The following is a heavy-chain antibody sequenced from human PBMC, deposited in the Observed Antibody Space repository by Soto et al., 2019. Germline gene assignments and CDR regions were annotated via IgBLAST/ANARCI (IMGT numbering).Heavy chain of an antibody. Sequence: SGPTLVKPTQTLTLTCTFSGFSLSTSGMCVSWIRQPPGKALEWLARIDWDDDKYYSTSLKTRLTISKDTSKNQVVLTMTNMDPVDTATYYCARIFNPPGARRHVNWFDPWGQGTLVTVSS. V-gene: IGHV2-70*11. CDR1: GFSLSTSGMC. CDR3: ARIFNPPGARRHVNWFDP. CDR2: IDWDDDK. J-gene: IGHJ5*02. D-gene: IGHD7-27*01.